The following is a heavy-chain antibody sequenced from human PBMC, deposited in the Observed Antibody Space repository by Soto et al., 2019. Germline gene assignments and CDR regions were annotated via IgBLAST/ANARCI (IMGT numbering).Heavy chain of an antibody. D-gene: IGHD6-13*01. J-gene: IGHJ4*02. Sequence: ASVKVSFKASGFTFTSSAVQWVRQARGKRLEWIGWIVVDSGETNYAQKFQERVTITRDISTNTAYMELSSLRSEDTAVFYCATSTKRSIAAADPFDYWGQGTLVTVSS. CDR3: ATSTKRSIAAADPFDY. V-gene: IGHV1-58*01. CDR1: GFTFTSSA. CDR2: IVVDSGET.